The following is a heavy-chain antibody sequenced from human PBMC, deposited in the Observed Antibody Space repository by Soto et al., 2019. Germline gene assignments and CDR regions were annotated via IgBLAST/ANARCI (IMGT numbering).Heavy chain of an antibody. J-gene: IGHJ4*02. Sequence: PSETLSFTCAVSGVSISSGNWWTWVRQTPQRGLEYIGEIFHDGSTDYNPSLESRVTISVDTSKNQFSLNLSSVTAADTAIYYCARVGRYTSGWYLDYFDYWGQGTVVTVSS. D-gene: IGHD6-19*01. CDR2: IFHDGST. CDR3: ARVGRYTSGWYLDYFDY. CDR1: GVSISSGNW. V-gene: IGHV4-4*02.